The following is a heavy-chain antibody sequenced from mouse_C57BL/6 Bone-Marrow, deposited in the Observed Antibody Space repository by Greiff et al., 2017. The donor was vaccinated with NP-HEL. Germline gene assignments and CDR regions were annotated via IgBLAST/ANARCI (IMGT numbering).Heavy chain of an antibody. V-gene: IGHV1-75*01. Sequence: QVQLQQSGPELVKPGASVKISCKASGYTFTDYYINWVKQRPGQGLEWIGWIFPGSGSTYYNEKFKGKATLTVDKSSSTAYMLLSSLTSEDSGVYCCARRGRTGSYFDYWGQGTTLTVSS. CDR2: IFPGSGST. CDR3: ARRGRTGSYFDY. J-gene: IGHJ2*01. CDR1: GYTFTDYY.